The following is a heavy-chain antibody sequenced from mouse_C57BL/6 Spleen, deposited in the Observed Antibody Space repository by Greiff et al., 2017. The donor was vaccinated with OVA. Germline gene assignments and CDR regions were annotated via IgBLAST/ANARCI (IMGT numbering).Heavy chain of an antibody. CDR2: ISYDGSN. V-gene: IGHV3-6*01. CDR3: ARGSNQFAY. J-gene: IGHJ3*01. CDR1: GYSITSGYY. D-gene: IGHD2-5*01. Sequence: EVQLQQSGPGLVKPSQSLSLTCSVTGYSITSGYYWNWIRQFPGNKLEWMGYISYDGSNNYNPSLKNRISITRDTSKNQFFLKLNSVTTEDTATYYCARGSNQFAYWGQGTLVTVSA.